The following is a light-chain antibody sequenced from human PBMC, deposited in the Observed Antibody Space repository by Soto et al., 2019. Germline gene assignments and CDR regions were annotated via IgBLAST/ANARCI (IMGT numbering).Light chain of an antibody. CDR3: QQYNTFPRT. CDR2: KAS. V-gene: IGKV1-5*03. CDR1: QSIVGW. Sequence: DIQMTQSPCTLSASVGDRVTITCRSSQSIVGWLAWHQQKPGKAPKLLIDKASILQSGVSSRFSGSGSGTEFTLTISSLQPDDFATYFCQQYNTFPRTFGLGTKVEIK. J-gene: IGKJ1*01.